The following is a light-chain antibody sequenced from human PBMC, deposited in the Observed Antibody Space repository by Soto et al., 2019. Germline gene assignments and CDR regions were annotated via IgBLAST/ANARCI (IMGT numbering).Light chain of an antibody. V-gene: IGKV3-20*01. CDR1: QGLSSSS. CDR3: QQYGSWT. J-gene: IGKJ1*01. CDR2: GAS. Sequence: EIMLTHSPATLSLSPGESATLSCRASQGLSSSSLAWYQQNPGQAPRLLIYGASSRATGIPDRFSGSGSGTDFTITISRLEPEDFAVYYCQQYGSWTFGQGTTVDI.